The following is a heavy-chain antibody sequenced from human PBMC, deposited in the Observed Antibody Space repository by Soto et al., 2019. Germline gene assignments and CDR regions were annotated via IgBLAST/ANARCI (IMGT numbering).Heavy chain of an antibody. V-gene: IGHV3-30-3*01. J-gene: IGHJ4*02. CDR1: GFTFSSYA. D-gene: IGHD6-19*01. Sequence: QVQLVESGGGVVQPGRSLRLSCAASGFTFSSYAMHWVRQAPGKGLEWVAVISYDGSNKYYADSVKGRFTISRDNSKNTLYLQMNSLRAEDTAVYYCATTKWLSRGYFDYWGQGTLVTVSS. CDR2: ISYDGSNK. CDR3: ATTKWLSRGYFDY.